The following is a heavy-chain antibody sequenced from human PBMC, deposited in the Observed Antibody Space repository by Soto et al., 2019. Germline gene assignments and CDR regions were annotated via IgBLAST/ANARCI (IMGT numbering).Heavy chain of an antibody. V-gene: IGHV3-23*01. CDR1: GFTFSTYT. CDR2: VSQDGTA. CDR3: AKDMRPDGVWDFDY. D-gene: IGHD4-17*01. J-gene: IGHJ4*02. Sequence: VQLLESGGGLAQPGGSLRLSCAASGFTFSTYTMAWVRQAPGRGPEWVAGVSQDGTAHSADSVKGRFTISRDNSRDTVYRQMITLRGEDTAVYYCAKDMRPDGVWDFDYWGQGTLVTVSS.